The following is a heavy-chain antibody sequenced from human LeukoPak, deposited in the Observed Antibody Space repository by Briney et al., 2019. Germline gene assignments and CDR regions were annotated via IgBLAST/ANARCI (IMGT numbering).Heavy chain of an antibody. Sequence: GGSLRLSCAASEFTFSSYDLNWVRQAPGKGLEWVSYISSSGSTIYYADSVKGRFTISRDNAKNSLYLQMNSLRAEDTAVYYCARFRYSSSDLDYWGQGTLSPSPQ. D-gene: IGHD6-6*01. CDR3: ARFRYSSSDLDY. J-gene: IGHJ4*02. CDR1: EFTFSSYD. V-gene: IGHV3-48*03. CDR2: ISSSGSTI.